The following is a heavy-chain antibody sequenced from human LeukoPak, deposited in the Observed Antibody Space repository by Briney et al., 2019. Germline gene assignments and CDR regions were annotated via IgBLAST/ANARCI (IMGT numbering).Heavy chain of an antibody. CDR1: GFTLSSNY. D-gene: IGHD4-17*01. CDR3: VRGDYGDYTLFDY. V-gene: IGHV3-53*01. J-gene: IGHJ4*02. Sequence: GGSLRLSCAASGFTLSSNYMSGVRQAPGKGLEWVSVIYSGGSTYYADSVKGRFTIYRDNSKNTLYLQMNSLRAENTAVYYCVRGDYGDYTLFDYWGQGTLVTVSS. CDR2: IYSGGST.